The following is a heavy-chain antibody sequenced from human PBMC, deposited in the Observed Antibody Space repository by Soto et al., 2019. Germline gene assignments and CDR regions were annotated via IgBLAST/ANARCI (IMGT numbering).Heavy chain of an antibody. CDR2: IYYSGSA. CDR1: GGSLRSGDSY. J-gene: IGHJ6*02. Sequence: SETLCLSCTFAGGSLRSGDSYWSWIRQSPGKGLEWIGYIYYSGSAFYNPSLGGRVTISVDTSKNQFSLKLNSVTAADTAVYYCAREGAASHSYYYGTDVWGQGTTVTSP. V-gene: IGHV4-30-4*02. CDR3: AREGAASHSYYYGTDV. D-gene: IGHD3-16*01.